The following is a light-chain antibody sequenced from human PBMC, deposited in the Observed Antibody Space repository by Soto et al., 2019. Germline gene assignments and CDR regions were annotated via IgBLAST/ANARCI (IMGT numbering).Light chain of an antibody. CDR3: AAWDDSLNGYYV. CDR2: SNN. CDR1: SSKIGSNT. V-gene: IGLV1-44*01. J-gene: IGLJ1*01. Sequence: QSVLTQRPSTFWTPGQRVTISCSGSSSKIGSNTVNWYQQLPGTAPKLLIYSNNQRPSGVPDRFSGSKSGTSASLAISGLQSEDEADYYCAAWDDSLNGYYVFGTGTKVTVL.